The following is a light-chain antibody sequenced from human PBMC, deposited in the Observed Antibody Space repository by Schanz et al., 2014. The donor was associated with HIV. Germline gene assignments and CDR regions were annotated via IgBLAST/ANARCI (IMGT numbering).Light chain of an antibody. V-gene: IGKV3D-15*01. CDR3: QQCNSNPLT. J-gene: IGKJ4*01. Sequence: LTQSPATLSVYPGERVTLSCRTTQIISTSLAWYQQRPGQPPRLLIYGASTRATGIPDRFSGSGSGTDFTLTISSLQPDDFATYYCQQCNSNPLTFGGGTKVEI. CDR2: GAS. CDR1: QIISTS.